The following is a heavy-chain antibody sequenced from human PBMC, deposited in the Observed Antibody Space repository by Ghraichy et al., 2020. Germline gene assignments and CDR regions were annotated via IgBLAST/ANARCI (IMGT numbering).Heavy chain of an antibody. CDR3: ARGVRWFGELEF. CDR2: INHSGST. J-gene: IGHJ4*02. CDR1: GGSFSGYY. Sequence: SQTLSLTCAVYGGSFSGYYWSWIRQPPGKGLEWIGEINHSGSTNYNPSLKSRVTISVDTSKNQFSLKLSSVTAADTAVYYCARGVRWFGELEFWGQGTLVTVSS. D-gene: IGHD3-10*01. V-gene: IGHV4-34*01.